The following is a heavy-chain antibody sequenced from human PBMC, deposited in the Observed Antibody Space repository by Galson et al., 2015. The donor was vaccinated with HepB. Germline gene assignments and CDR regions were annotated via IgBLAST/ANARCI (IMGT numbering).Heavy chain of an antibody. CDR1: GFIFSGSA. CDR2: LRCKADNYAT. CDR3: VRLGDLSGYSSR. D-gene: IGHD6-13*01. Sequence: SLRLSCAGSGFIFSGSAIHWIRQASGKGPEWIGRLRCKADNYATLYVPSLGGRFTISRDDSKNMAYLHMTSLKTDDTAVYYCVRLGDLSGYSSRWGQGTLVTVSS. J-gene: IGHJ4*01. V-gene: IGHV3-73*01.